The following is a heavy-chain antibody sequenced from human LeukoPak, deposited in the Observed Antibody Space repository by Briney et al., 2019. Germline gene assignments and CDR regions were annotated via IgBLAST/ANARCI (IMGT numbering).Heavy chain of an antibody. CDR1: GFTVSSNY. D-gene: IGHD6-6*01. V-gene: IGHV3-66*01. CDR3: ARGSSNIAARNNWFDP. CDR2: IYSGGST. Sequence: GGSLRLSCAASGFTVSSNYMSWVRQAPGKGLEWVSVIYSGGSTYYADSVKGRFTISRDNSKNTLYLQMNSLRAEDTAVYYFARGSSNIAARNNWFDPWGQGTLVTVSS. J-gene: IGHJ5*02.